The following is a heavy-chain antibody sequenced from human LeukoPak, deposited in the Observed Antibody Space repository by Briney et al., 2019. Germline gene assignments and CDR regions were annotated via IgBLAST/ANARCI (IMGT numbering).Heavy chain of an antibody. CDR3: AKDKSGEFDY. CDR1: GFTFSSYA. D-gene: IGHD1-26*01. Sequence: GGSLRLSCAASGFTFSSYAMSWVHQAPGKGLEWVSAISGSGGSTYYADSVKGRFTISRVNSKNTLYLQMNSLRAEDTAVYYCAKDKSGEFDYWGQGTLVTVSS. J-gene: IGHJ4*02. V-gene: IGHV3-23*01. CDR2: ISGSGGST.